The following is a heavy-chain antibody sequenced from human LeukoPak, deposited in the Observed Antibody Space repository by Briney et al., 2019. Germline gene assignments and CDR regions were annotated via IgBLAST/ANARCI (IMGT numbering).Heavy chain of an antibody. D-gene: IGHD3-9*01. CDR3: ARVQYYDILTGYPTGGFDY. J-gene: IGHJ4*02. Sequence: PSETLSLTCTVSGGSISSYYWSWIRQPPGKGLEWIGYIYYSGGTNYNPPLKSRVTISVDRSKNQFSLKLSSVTAADTAVYYCARVQYYDILTGYPTGGFDYWGQGTLVTVSS. CDR2: IYYSGGT. V-gene: IGHV4-59*12. CDR1: GGSISSYY.